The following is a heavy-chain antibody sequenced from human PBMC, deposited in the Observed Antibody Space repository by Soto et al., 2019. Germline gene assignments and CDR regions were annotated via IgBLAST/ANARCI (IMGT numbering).Heavy chain of an antibody. D-gene: IGHD3-10*01. Sequence: SETLSLTCAVSDGSISSGDYYWSWIRQPPGKGLEWIGYIYYSGSTYYNPSLKSRVTISVDTSKNQFSLKLSSVTAADTAVYYCARMIWFGELAVWFDPWGQGTLVTVSS. CDR1: DGSISSGDYY. V-gene: IGHV4-30-4*01. CDR2: IYYSGST. J-gene: IGHJ5*02. CDR3: ARMIWFGELAVWFDP.